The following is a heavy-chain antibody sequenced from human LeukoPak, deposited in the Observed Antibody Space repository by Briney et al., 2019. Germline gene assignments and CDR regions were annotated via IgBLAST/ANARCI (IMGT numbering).Heavy chain of an antibody. CDR1: GFTFSSYA. V-gene: IGHV3-7*01. CDR2: IKQDGSEK. D-gene: IGHD1-26*01. CDR3: ARVESGSGRD. Sequence: GGSLRLSCAASGFTFSSYAMSWVRQAPGKGLEWVANIKQDGSEKYYVDSVKGRFTISRDNAKSSLYLQMNNLRAEDTAVYYCARVESGSGRDWGQGTLVTVSS. J-gene: IGHJ4*02.